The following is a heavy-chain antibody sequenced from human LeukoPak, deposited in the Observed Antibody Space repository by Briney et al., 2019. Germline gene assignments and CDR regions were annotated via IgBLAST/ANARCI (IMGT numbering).Heavy chain of an antibody. D-gene: IGHD6-19*01. CDR3: ARDLTGYSSGWYGYFDY. CDR1: GFTFSSYS. V-gene: IGHV3-21*01. J-gene: IGHJ4*02. Sequence: GGSLRLSCAASGFTFSSYSMNWVRQAPGKGLEWVSSISSSSSYIYYADSVKGRFTISRENAKNSLYLQMNSLRAEDTAVYYCARDLTGYSSGWYGYFDYWGQGTLVTVSS. CDR2: ISSSSSYI.